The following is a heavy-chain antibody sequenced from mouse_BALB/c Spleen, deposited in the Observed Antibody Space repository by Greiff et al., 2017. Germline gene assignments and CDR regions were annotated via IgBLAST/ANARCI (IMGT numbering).Heavy chain of an antibody. CDR1: GFAFSSYD. V-gene: IGHV5-12-1*01. D-gene: IGHD2-3*01. CDR2: ISSGGGST. Sequence: EVQVVESGGGLVKPGGSLKLSCAASGFAFSSYDMSWVRQTPEKRLEWVAYISSGGGSTYYPDTVKGRFTISRDNAKNTLYLQMSSLKSEDTAMYYCARHGDGYYDYWGQGTTLTVSS. J-gene: IGHJ2*01. CDR3: ARHGDGYYDY.